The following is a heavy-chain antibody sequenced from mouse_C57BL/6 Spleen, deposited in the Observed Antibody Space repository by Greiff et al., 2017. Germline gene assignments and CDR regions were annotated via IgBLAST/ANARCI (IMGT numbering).Heavy chain of an antibody. D-gene: IGHD1-1*01. CDR2: ISSGSSTI. CDR1: GFTFSDYG. J-gene: IGHJ2*01. CDR3: ARTAYYGSSLYFDY. Sequence: EVMLVESGGGLVKPGGSLKLSCAASGFTFSDYGMHWVRQAPEKGLEWVAYISSGSSTIYYADTVKGRFTISRDNAKNTLFLQMTSLRSEDTAMYYCARTAYYGSSLYFDYWGQGTTLTVSS. V-gene: IGHV5-17*01.